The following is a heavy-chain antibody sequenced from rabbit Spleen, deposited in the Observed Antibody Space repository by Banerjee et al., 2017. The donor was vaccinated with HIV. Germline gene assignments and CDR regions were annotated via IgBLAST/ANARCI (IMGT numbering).Heavy chain of an antibody. CDR3: ARDSNSNDDKLSFNL. V-gene: IGHV1S43*01. J-gene: IGHJ4*01. CDR1: GFDFSIYYY. CDR2: IYASSGTT. D-gene: IGHD6-1*01. Sequence: QQQLEESGGGLVKPGGTLTLTCKASGFDFSIYYYICWVRQAPGKGLELIACIYASSGTTWYASWVNGRFTISRSTSLNTVDLKMSSLTVADTATYFCARDSNSNDDKLSFNLWGPGTLVTVS.